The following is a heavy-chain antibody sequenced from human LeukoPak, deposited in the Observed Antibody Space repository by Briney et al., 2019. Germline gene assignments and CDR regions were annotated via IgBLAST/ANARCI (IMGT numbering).Heavy chain of an antibody. Sequence: GASVKVSCKASGYTFTSYGISWVRQAPGQGLEWMGWISAYNGNTNYAQKLQGRVTMTTDTSTSTAYMELRSLRSDDTAVYYCARSRRSSSSWTTNYYYYYYMDVWGKGTTVTISS. V-gene: IGHV1-18*01. CDR3: ARSRRSSSSWTTNYYYYYYMDV. D-gene: IGHD6-13*01. CDR1: GYTFTSYG. CDR2: ISAYNGNT. J-gene: IGHJ6*03.